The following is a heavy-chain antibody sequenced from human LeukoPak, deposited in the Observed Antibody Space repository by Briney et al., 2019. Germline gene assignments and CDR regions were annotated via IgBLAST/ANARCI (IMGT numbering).Heavy chain of an antibody. CDR3: ARLKYYDSTGYSPGYYMDV. CDR1: GGSIINYY. V-gene: IGHV4-4*07. Sequence: SETLSLTCSVAGGSIINYYWSWIRQSAGTGLKWVGRIYITGSTTYNPSLQSRLSMSVDTSKNQFSLRLRSVSAADTAVYYCARLKYYDSTGYSPGYYMDVWGKGITVTVSS. J-gene: IGHJ6*03. D-gene: IGHD3-22*01. CDR2: IYITGST.